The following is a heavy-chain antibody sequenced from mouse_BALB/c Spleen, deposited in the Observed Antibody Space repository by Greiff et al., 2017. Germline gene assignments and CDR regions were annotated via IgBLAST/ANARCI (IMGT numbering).Heavy chain of an antibody. CDR2: IWSGGST. J-gene: IGHJ1*01. Sequence: QVQLKESGPGLVQPSQSLSITCTVSGFSLTSYGVHWVRQSPGKGLEWLGVIWSGGSTDYNAAFISRLSISKDNSKSQVFFKMNSLQADDTAIYYCARKDRFYWYFDVWGAGTTVTVSS. CDR1: GFSLTSYG. CDR3: ARKDRFYWYFDV. V-gene: IGHV2-4-1*01. D-gene: IGHD2-14*01.